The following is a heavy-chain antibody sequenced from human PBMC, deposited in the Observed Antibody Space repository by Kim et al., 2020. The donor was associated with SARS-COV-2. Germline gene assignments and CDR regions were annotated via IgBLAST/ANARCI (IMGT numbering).Heavy chain of an antibody. D-gene: IGHD3-10*01. CDR2: ISSSSSTI. CDR3: ARDRTGWVWFGELYGVGSRYYYGMDV. J-gene: IGHJ6*02. CDR1: GFTFSSYS. V-gene: IGHV3-48*02. Sequence: GGSLRLSCAASGFTFSSYSMNWVRQAPGKGLEWVSYISSSSSTIYYADSVKGRFTISRDNAKNSLYLQMNSLRDEDTAVYYCARDRTGWVWFGELYGVGSRYYYGMDVWGQGTTVTVSS.